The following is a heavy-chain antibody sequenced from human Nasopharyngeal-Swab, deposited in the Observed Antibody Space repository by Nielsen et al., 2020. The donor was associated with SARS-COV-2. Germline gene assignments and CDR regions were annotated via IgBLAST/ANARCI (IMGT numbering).Heavy chain of an antibody. Sequence: SETRSLTCTVSGGSISSYYWSWIRQPQGKGLEWIGYIYYSGSTNYNPSLKSRVTISVDTSKNQFSLKLSSVTAADTAVYYCARGERRAARPPGGYFDYWGQGTLVTVSS. CDR3: ARGERRAARPPGGYFDY. CDR1: GGSISSYY. D-gene: IGHD6-6*01. V-gene: IGHV4-59*01. J-gene: IGHJ4*02. CDR2: IYYSGST.